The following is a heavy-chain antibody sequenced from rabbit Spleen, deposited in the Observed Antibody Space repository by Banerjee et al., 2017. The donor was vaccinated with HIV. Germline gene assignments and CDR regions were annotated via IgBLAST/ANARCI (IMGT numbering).Heavy chain of an antibody. CDR3: VREVAAKFSL. CDR1: GFTLSSYY. D-gene: IGHD4-1*01. CDR2: IDLVFGST. J-gene: IGHJ4*01. Sequence: QLVESRGGLVQPGGSLKLSCTASGFTLSSYYMNWVRQAPGKGLEWIGYIDLVFGSTYYANWVNGRFTISSHNAQNTLYLQLNSLTAADTATYFCVREVAAKFSLWGPGTLVTVS. V-gene: IGHV1S7*01.